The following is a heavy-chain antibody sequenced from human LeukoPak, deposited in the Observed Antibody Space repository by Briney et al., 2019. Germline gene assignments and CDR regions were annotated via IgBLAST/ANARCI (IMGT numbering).Heavy chain of an antibody. CDR2: IYTIGTT. Sequence: PETPSLTCDVSGGSTRSYYWGWVRQPAGKGLECIGRIYTIGTTNFNPSLKSRLTMSVDTSKNHFSLQLTSVTAADTAVYFCARQGYPASHYFLYFWSPGAPRTASS. CDR3: ARQGYPASHYFLYF. J-gene: IGHJ4*02. D-gene: IGHD2/OR15-2a*01. CDR1: GGSTRSYY. V-gene: IGHV4-4*07.